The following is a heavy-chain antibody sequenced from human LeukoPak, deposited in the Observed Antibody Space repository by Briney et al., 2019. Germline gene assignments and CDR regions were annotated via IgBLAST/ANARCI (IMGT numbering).Heavy chain of an antibody. CDR3: AKVPTFYYASGSTLYYFDY. CDR2: ISGSGGST. D-gene: IGHD3-10*01. CDR1: GFTFSSYG. V-gene: IGHV3-23*01. Sequence: PGGSLRLSCAASGFTFSSYGMSWVRQAPGKGLEWVSAISGSGGSTYYADSVKGRFTISRDNSKNTLYLQMNSLRAEDTAVYYCAKVPTFYYASGSTLYYFDYWGQGTLVTVSS. J-gene: IGHJ4*02.